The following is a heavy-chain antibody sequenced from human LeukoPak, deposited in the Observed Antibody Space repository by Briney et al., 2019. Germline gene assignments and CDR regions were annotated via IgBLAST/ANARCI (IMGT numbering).Heavy chain of an antibody. D-gene: IGHD2-2*01. J-gene: IGHJ6*03. V-gene: IGHV4-34*01. CDR1: GGSFSGYY. CDR3: ARLQRSSHYYYYYMDV. CDR2: INHSGST. Sequence: SETLSLTCAVYGGSFSGYYWSWIRQPPGKGLEWIGEINHSGSTNYNPSLKSRVTISVDTSKNQFSLKLSSVTAADTAVYYCARLQRSSHYYYYYMDVWGKGTTVTISS.